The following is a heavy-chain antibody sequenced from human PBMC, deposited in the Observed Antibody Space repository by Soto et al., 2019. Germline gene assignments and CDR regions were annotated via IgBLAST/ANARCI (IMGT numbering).Heavy chain of an antibody. J-gene: IGHJ6*03. CDR3: ARSLARTYYYYFMDV. CDR1: GFTFSNFW. D-gene: IGHD3-16*01. CDR2: ISGDGTTA. V-gene: IGHV3-74*03. Sequence: ELQLVESGGGLVQPGGSLRLSCAASGFTFSNFWIHWVRQAPGKGLVWVSGISGDGTTATYADSVKGRFTTSRDNAKNTLDLQMNSLRAEDTAVYCCARSLARTYYYYFMDVWGKGTAVTVSS.